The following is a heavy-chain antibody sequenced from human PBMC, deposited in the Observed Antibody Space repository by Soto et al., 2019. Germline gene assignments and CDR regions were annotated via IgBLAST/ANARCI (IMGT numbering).Heavy chain of an antibody. CDR2: IRRMAYGGTT. J-gene: IGHJ4*02. CDR1: GFNFGACA. CDR3: TRSLAIDFDS. V-gene: IGHV3-49*04. Sequence: LRLSCSASGFNFGACAMSWVRQAPGKGLEWVGFIRRMAYGGTTDYAASVKGRFSISRDDSKSIVYLQMNSLEIEDTAVYYCTRSLAIDFDSWGQGTLVTVSS.